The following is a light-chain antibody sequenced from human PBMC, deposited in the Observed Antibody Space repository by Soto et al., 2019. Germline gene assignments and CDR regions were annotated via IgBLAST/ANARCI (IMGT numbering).Light chain of an antibody. J-gene: IGLJ2*01. Sequence: QSVLTQPPSASGTPGQRVTISCSGSSSNIGSNYVYWYQQLPGTAPQLLIYSNNQRPSGVPDRFSCSKSGSSAPLAISRLRADDESDYYCAAWDDSLSCPVFGGGTKLTVL. CDR3: AAWDDSLSCPV. V-gene: IGLV1-47*02. CDR2: SNN. CDR1: SSNIGSNY.